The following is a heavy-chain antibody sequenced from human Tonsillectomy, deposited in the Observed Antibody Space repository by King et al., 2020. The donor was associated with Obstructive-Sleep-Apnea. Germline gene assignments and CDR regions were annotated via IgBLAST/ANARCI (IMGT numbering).Heavy chain of an antibody. CDR1: GFTFSSYG. CDR3: AKEEGYCGGACYPYYFDY. D-gene: IGHD2-21*02. CDR2: IRYDGRNK. J-gene: IGHJ4*02. V-gene: IGHV3-30*02. Sequence: VQLVESGGGVVQPGGSLRLSCAASGFTFSSYGMHWVRQAPGKGLEWVAFIRYDGRNKYYADSVKGRFTISRDNSKNTLYLQMNSLRAEDTAVYYCAKEEGYCGGACYPYYFDYWGQGTLVTVSS.